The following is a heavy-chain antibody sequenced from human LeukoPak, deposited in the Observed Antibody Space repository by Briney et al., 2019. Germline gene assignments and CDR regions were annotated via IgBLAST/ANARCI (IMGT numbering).Heavy chain of an antibody. CDR2: IKTDGSIT. Sequence: PGGSLRLSCAASGFSFSVYWMHWVRQAPGKGPVWVSRIKTDGSITDYADFVKGRFTISRDNAKNTLYLQMNSLRAEDTAVYYCARDSAVRGPLGYYYYYMDVWGKGTTATVSS. CDR1: GFSFSVYW. V-gene: IGHV3-74*01. D-gene: IGHD3-10*01. J-gene: IGHJ6*03. CDR3: ARDSAVRGPLGYYYYYMDV.